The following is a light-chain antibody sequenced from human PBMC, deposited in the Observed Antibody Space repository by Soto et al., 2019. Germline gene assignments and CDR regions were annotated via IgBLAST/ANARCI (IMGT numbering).Light chain of an antibody. V-gene: IGKV3-11*01. CDR1: QSVSSY. J-gene: IGKJ2*01. CDR3: QQRINWPPT. Sequence: EIVLTQSPATLSLSPGERATLSCRASQSVSSYLAWYQQKPGQAPRLLIYDASNRATGIPARFSGSGSGTDFTLNISSLEPEDFAVYYCQQRINWPPTFGQGTKLEIK. CDR2: DAS.